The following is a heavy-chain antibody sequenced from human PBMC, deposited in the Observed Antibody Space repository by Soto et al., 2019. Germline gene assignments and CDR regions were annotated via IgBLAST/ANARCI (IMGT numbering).Heavy chain of an antibody. D-gene: IGHD2-15*01. CDR3: AREGTPIDY. V-gene: IGHV1-18*01. Sequence: QVQLVQSGAEVTNPGASVKVSCKASGDTLTNFGISWVRQAPGHGLEWMGCISAYNGNTNYAQKVQGRATMTTGTATSTAYMEMRSLISEDTAVYYCAREGTPIDYWGQVPLLTVS. CDR1: GDTLTNFG. J-gene: IGHJ4*02. CDR2: ISAYNGNT.